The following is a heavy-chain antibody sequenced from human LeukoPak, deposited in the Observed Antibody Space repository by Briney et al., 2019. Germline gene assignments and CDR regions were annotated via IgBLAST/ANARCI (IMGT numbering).Heavy chain of an antibody. J-gene: IGHJ4*02. CDR1: GGSISSGGYY. D-gene: IGHD3-16*01. V-gene: IGHV4-31*03. CDR3: AREAVVPPTGGSGPIDY. Sequence: SETLSLTCTVSGGSISSGGYYWSWIRQHPGKGLEWIGYIYYSGSTYYNPSLKSRVTISVDTSKNQFSLKLSSVTAADTALYYCAREAVVPPTGGSGPIDYWGQGTLVTVSS. CDR2: IYYSGST.